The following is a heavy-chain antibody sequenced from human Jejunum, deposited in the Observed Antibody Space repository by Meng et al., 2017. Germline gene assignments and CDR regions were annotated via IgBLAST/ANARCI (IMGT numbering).Heavy chain of an antibody. J-gene: IGHJ4*02. Sequence: SETLSLTCAVTGGSISGFHWTWIRQVPGKGLEWSEYIYSSEKSDYNPSLRSRVTMSVDTSKRQFSLRLNSVTSADTAMYFCARDGSARFDSWGQGILVTVSS. CDR3: ARDGSARFDS. CDR1: GGSISGFH. V-gene: IGHV4-59*01. CDR2: IYSSEKS.